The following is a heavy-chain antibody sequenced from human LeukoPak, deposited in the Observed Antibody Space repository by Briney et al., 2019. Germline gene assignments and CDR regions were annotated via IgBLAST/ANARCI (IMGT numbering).Heavy chain of an antibody. CDR2: ISVYNGDA. J-gene: IGHJ4*02. Sequence: ASVKVSCKASGYTFSTYAISWVRLAPGQGVEWMGWISVYNGDAKYPQKFQGRVTMSTDTSTGTAYMELRSLRSDDTAVYYCARYAQDSNGWYLFDYWGQGTLVTVSS. D-gene: IGHD6-19*01. V-gene: IGHV1-18*01. CDR3: ARYAQDSNGWYLFDY. CDR1: GYTFSTYA.